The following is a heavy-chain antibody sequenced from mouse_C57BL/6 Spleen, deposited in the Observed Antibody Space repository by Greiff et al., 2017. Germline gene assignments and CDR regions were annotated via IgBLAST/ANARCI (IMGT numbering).Heavy chain of an antibody. CDR2: INPNNGST. J-gene: IGHJ2*01. V-gene: IGHV1-22*01. CDR1: GYTFTDYN. D-gene: IGHD3-2*01. CDR3: ARYRLDSRDY. Sequence: VQLQQSGPELVKPGASVKMSCKASGYTFTDYNMHWVKQSHGKSLEWIGYINPNNGSTNYNEKFKSKATLTVDTSSSTAYMQLSSLTSEDSAVYYCARYRLDSRDYWGQGTTLTVSS.